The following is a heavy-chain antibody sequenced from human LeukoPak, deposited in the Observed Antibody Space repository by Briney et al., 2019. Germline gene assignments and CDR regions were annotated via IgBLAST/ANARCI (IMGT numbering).Heavy chain of an antibody. D-gene: IGHD2-2*02. J-gene: IGHJ5*02. Sequence: GGSLRLSCAASGFTFSSYSMNWVRQAPGKGLEWVSPISSSSSYIYYADSVKGRFTISRDNAKNSLYLQMNSLRAEDTAVYYCARDGIVVVPAAILIELNWFDPWGQGTLVTVSS. CDR3: ARDGIVVVPAAILIELNWFDP. V-gene: IGHV3-21*01. CDR2: ISSSSSYI. CDR1: GFTFSSYS.